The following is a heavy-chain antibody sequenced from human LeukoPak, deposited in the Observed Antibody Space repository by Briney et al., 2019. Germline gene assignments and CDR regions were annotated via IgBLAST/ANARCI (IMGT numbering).Heavy chain of an antibody. Sequence: GASVKVSCKASGYTFTGYYLHWVRQAPGQGLERMGWINPNSGTTHYVQKFQGRVTMTWDTSISSAYMELSSLTSDDTAVYYCARDPSSMVRGVIIWYFDYWGQGTLVTVSS. V-gene: IGHV1-2*02. J-gene: IGHJ4*02. CDR2: INPNSGTT. D-gene: IGHD3-10*01. CDR1: GYTFTGYY. CDR3: ARDPSSMVRGVIIWYFDY.